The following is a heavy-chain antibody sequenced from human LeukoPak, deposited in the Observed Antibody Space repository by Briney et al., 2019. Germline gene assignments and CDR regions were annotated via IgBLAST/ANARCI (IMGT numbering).Heavy chain of an antibody. CDR2: IYHSGST. J-gene: IGHJ5*02. Sequence: SETLSLTCAVSGGSISSGGYSWSWIRQPPGKGLEWIGYIYHSGSTYYNPSLKGRVTISVDRSKNQFSLKLSSVTAADTAVYYCARNTNYYDSSGYWFDPWGQGTLVTVSS. CDR3: ARNTNYYDSSGYWFDP. D-gene: IGHD3-22*01. CDR1: GGSISSGGYS. V-gene: IGHV4-30-2*01.